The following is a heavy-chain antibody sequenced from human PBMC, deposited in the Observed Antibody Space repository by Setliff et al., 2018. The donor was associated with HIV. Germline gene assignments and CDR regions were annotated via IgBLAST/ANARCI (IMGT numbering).Heavy chain of an antibody. J-gene: IGHJ5*02. CDR3: ARSQGYSGYVNWFDP. V-gene: IGHV3-21*01. CDR1: GLTFSTYH. CDR2: VSTSSSEI. D-gene: IGHD5-12*01. Sequence: PGGSLRLSCVASGLTFSTYHMSWVRQARGKGLEWVSSVSTSSSEIHYADSVRGRFTISRDNAKNSLYLLMTSLRAEDTAVYYCARSQGYSGYVNWFDPWGQGTLVTVSS.